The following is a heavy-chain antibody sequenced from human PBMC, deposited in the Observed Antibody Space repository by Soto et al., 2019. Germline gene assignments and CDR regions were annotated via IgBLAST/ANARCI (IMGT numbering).Heavy chain of an antibody. D-gene: IGHD2-8*01. Sequence: PSETLSLTCTVSGGSVSSGSYYWSWIRQPPGKGLEWIGYIYCSGSTNYNPSLKSRVTISVDTSKNQFSLKLSSVTAADTAVYYCARGSPLGFGVDWFDPWGQGTLVTVSS. CDR1: GGSVSSGSYY. J-gene: IGHJ5*02. V-gene: IGHV4-61*01. CDR2: IYCSGST. CDR3: ARGSPLGFGVDWFDP.